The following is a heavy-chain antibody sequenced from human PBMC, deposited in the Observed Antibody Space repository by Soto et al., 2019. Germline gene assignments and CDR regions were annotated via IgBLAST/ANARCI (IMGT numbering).Heavy chain of an antibody. CDR1: GGSISSSSYY. Sequence: SETLSLTCTVSGGSISSSSYYWGWIRQPPGKGLEWIGSIYYSGSTYYNPSLKSRVTISVDTSKNQFSLKLSSVTAADTAVYYCAGPAGSYYYDSSGTFDYWGQGTLVTVS. J-gene: IGHJ4*02. V-gene: IGHV4-39*01. CDR2: IYYSGST. CDR3: AGPAGSYYYDSSGTFDY. D-gene: IGHD3-22*01.